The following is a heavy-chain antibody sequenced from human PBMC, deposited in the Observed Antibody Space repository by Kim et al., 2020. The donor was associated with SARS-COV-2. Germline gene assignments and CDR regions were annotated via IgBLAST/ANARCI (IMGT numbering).Heavy chain of an antibody. J-gene: IGHJ3*02. CDR1: GFTFSSYA. V-gene: IGHV3-64D*06. Sequence: GGSLRLSCSASGFTFSSYAMHWVRQAPGKGLEYVSAISSNGGSTYYADSVKGRFTISRDNSKNTLYLQMSRLRAEDTAVYYCVKEGGLRIAAASTARAFDIWGQGTMVTVSS. D-gene: IGHD6-13*01. CDR3: VKEGGLRIAAASTARAFDI. CDR2: ISSNGGST.